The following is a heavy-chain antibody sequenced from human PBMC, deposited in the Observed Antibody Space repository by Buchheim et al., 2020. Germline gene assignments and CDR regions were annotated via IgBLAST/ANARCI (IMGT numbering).Heavy chain of an antibody. CDR2: ISGIDGST. D-gene: IGHD1-26*01. J-gene: IGHJ4*02. CDR3: AKVRGTYYEEFDY. CDR1: GFTFSSYA. Sequence: EVQLLESGGGLVQPGGSLRVSCAASGFTFSSYAMSWVRQAPGKGLDWVSVISGIDGSTHYADSVKGRFTISRDNSKNTLYLQMSGLTAEDTAVYYCAKVRGTYYEEFDYWGQGTL. V-gene: IGHV3-23*01.